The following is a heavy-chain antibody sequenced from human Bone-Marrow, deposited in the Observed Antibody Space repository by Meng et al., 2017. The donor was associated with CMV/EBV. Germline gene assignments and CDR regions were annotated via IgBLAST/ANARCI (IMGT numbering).Heavy chain of an antibody. CDR3: AYYSSSGYYFDD. CDR1: GFTFGGYG. CDR2: IHHDGASK. Sequence: GGSLRLSCATSGFTFGGYGMHWVRQAPGKGLEWVAYIHHDGASKQYVDSVRGRFLISRDNSKNTLYLHMSNLRTEDTAVYYCAYYSSSGYYFDDWGQGARVTVSS. J-gene: IGHJ4*02. V-gene: IGHV3-30*02. D-gene: IGHD2-2*01.